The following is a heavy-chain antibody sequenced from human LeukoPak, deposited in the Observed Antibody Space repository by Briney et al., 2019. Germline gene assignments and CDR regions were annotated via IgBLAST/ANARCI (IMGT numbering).Heavy chain of an antibody. CDR3: TRMTTGHDY. CDR2: INHSGYT. V-gene: IGHV4-59*12. D-gene: IGHD4-17*01. J-gene: IGHJ4*02. CDR1: GGSISSYY. Sequence: KPSETLSLTCTVSGGSISSYYWSWVRQTPGKGLEWIGEINHSGYTNDSPSLKSRVTLSIDTSRKQFSLNLRSVTVADTGIYYCTRMTTGHDYWGQGTLVTVSS.